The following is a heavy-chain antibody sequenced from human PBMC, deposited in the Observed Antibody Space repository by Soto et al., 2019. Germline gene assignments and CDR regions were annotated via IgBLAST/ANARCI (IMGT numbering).Heavy chain of an antibody. V-gene: IGHV5-51*01. J-gene: IGHJ4*02. CDR2: IYPGDSDT. Sequence: PGESLKISCKGSVCSFTSYWIGWVRQMPGKGLEWMGIIYPGDSDTRYSPSFQGQVTISADKSISTAYLQWSSLKASDTAMYYCARLSDSSGYPFDYWGQGTLVTVSS. CDR1: VCSFTSYW. CDR3: ARLSDSSGYPFDY. D-gene: IGHD3-22*01.